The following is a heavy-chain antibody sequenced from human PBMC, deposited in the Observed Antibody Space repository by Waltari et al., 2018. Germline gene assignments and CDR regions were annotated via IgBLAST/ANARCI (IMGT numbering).Heavy chain of an antibody. J-gene: IGHJ4*02. V-gene: IGHV1-8*01. D-gene: IGHD3-10*01. CDR2: LNPDSGTT. CDR3: ARGLGDLRTDAPPLTMRH. CDR1: GYTSPNYD. Sequence: QLVQSGSEVTRPGASVKVSCKASGYTSPNYDITWVHRAPGQGLEWMGWLNPDSGTTGYSQRFQGRVTMTRDTSINTAYLELSSLRSEDTALYYCARGLGDLRTDAPPLTMRHWGQGTLVTVSS.